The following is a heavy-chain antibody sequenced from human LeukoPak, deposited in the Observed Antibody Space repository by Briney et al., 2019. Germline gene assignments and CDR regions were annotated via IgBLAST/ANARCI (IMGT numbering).Heavy chain of an antibody. CDR2: IYYTGST. V-gene: IGHV4-59*01. D-gene: IGHD5-18*01. Sequence: SETLSLTCSVSGGSISSLYWSWIRQPPGKGLEWIGYIYYTGSTNYNPSLKSRVTISVDTSKNQFSLKLSSVTAADTAVYYCAGGYSLYYFHYWGQGTLVTVSS. J-gene: IGHJ4*02. CDR1: GGSISSLY. CDR3: AGGYSLYYFHY.